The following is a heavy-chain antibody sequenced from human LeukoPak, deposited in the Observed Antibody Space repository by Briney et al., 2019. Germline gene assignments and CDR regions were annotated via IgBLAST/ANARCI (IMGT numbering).Heavy chain of an antibody. CDR2: IKQDGSEK. CDR1: GFTFSTYW. J-gene: IGHJ4*02. CDR3: ARDSLTTVAFEY. V-gene: IGHV3-7*01. Sequence: PGGSLRLSCAASGFTFSTYWMSWVRQAPGKGLEWVANIKQDGSEKYYEDSVKGRFTISRDNAKNSLYLQMNSLRAEDTAVYHCARDSLTTVAFEYWGQGTLVTVSS. D-gene: IGHD4-11*01.